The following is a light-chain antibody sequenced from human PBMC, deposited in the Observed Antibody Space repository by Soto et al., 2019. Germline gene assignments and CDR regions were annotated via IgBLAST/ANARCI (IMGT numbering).Light chain of an antibody. CDR3: QQYKNWPCPSWT. CDR1: QSVSSN. Sequence: EIVMTQSPATLSVSPGERATLSCRASQSVSSNLAWYQQKPGQAPRLLIYGASTRATGIPARFSGSGSGTEFTLTISSLQSEDFAVYYCQQYKNWPCPSWTFGQGTKVEIK. CDR2: GAS. J-gene: IGKJ1*01. V-gene: IGKV3-15*01.